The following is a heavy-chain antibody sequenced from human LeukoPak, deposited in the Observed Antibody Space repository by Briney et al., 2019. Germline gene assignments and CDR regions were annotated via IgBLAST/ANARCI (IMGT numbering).Heavy chain of an antibody. V-gene: IGHV3-9*01. J-gene: IGHJ5*02. D-gene: IGHD3-22*01. Sequence: GRSLRLSCAASGFTFDDYAMHWVRQAPGKGLEWVSGISWNSGSIGYADSVKGRFTISRDNSKNTLYLQMNSLRAEDTAVYYCAKPAYYYDSSGYYFNWFDPWGQGTLVTVSP. CDR2: ISWNSGSI. CDR3: AKPAYYYDSSGYYFNWFDP. CDR1: GFTFDDYA.